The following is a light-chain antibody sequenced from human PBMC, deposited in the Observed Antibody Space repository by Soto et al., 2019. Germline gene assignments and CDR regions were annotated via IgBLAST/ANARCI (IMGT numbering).Light chain of an antibody. CDR2: EVS. CDR1: SSDVGAYNF. J-gene: IGLJ2*01. Sequence: QSALTQPASVSGSPGQSITISCTGTSSDVGAYNFVSWFQQHPGKAPKLMISEVSNRPSGISDRFSGFKSANTAYLTISGVQPEDEADYHCSSYTTIKTVVFGGGTKLTVL. V-gene: IGLV2-14*01. CDR3: SSYTTIKTVV.